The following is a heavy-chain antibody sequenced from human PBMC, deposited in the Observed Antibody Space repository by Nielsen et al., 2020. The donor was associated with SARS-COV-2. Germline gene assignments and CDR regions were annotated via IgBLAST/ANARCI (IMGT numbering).Heavy chain of an antibody. Sequence: GESLKISCAASGISFSSYAMSWVRQAPGKGLEWVSAITGSGTSTYYADSVKGRFTISRDNSKNTLYLQMNSLRAEDTAVYYCEVGKLTTGLDYWGQGTLVTVSS. CDR2: ITGSGTST. CDR3: EVGKLTTGLDY. D-gene: IGHD4-11*01. CDR1: GISFSSYA. J-gene: IGHJ4*02. V-gene: IGHV3-23*01.